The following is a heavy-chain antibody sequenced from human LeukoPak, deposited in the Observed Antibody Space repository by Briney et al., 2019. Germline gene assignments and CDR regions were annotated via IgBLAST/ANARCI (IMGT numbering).Heavy chain of an antibody. CDR2: IYYSGST. CDR3: AGQAPRELVGAPPGALDF. Sequence: SETLSLTCTVSGGSISSSTSYWGWIRQPPGKGLEWIGSIYYSGSTYYNPSLKSRVTISVDTSKNQFSLKLSSVTAADTAVYYCAGQAPRELVGAPPGALDFWGQGTLVTVSP. V-gene: IGHV4-39*01. CDR1: GGSISSSTSY. J-gene: IGHJ4*02. D-gene: IGHD1-26*01.